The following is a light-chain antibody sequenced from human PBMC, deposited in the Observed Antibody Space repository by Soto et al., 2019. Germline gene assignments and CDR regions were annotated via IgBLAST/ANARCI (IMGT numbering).Light chain of an antibody. Sequence: AIQLTQSPSSLAASTGDRVTITCRASQGIASGLAWYQQKPGKAPKLLIQDASSLESGVPSRFSGSGSGTDFTLTISSLQPEDFATYYCQHTTDFTFGQGTKVEIK. V-gene: IGKV1D-13*01. J-gene: IGKJ2*01. CDR3: QHTTDFT. CDR1: QGIASG. CDR2: DAS.